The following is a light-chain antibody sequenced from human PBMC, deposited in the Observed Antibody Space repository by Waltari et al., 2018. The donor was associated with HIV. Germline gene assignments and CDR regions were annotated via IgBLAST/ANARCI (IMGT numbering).Light chain of an antibody. CDR2: GAS. J-gene: IGKJ1*01. Sequence: EIVLTQSPATLSVSPGERATLSCRASQSVSSNLACYQQQPGQATRLLIYGASTRATGIPAKFSGSGSGTEFTLTISSLQSEDFAVYYCQQYYNWPRTFGQGTKVEIK. CDR1: QSVSSN. V-gene: IGKV3-15*01. CDR3: QQYYNWPRT.